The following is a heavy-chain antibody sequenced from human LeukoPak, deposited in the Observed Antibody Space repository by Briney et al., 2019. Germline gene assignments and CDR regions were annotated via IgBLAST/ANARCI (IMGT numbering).Heavy chain of an antibody. CDR3: ASGGGIIDY. J-gene: IGHJ4*02. D-gene: IGHD1-26*01. CDR2: INHSGST. CDR1: GGSFSGYY. Sequence: SETLSLTCAVYGGSFSGYYWSWIRQPPGKGLEWIGEINHSGSTNYNPSHKSRVTISVDTSKNQFSLKLSSVTAADTAVYYCASGGGIIDYWGQGTLVTVSS. V-gene: IGHV4-34*01.